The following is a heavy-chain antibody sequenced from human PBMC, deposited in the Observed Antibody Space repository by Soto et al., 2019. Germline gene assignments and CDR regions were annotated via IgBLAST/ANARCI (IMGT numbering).Heavy chain of an antibody. CDR1: GGSISSSSYY. V-gene: IGHV4-39*01. CDR2: IYYSGST. J-gene: IGHJ6*02. Sequence: SETLSRTCTVSGGSISSSSYYWGWIRQPPGKGLEWIGSIYYSGSTYYNPSLKSRVTISVDTSKNQFSLKPSSVTAADTAVYYCARRNLIVGATLYYDYGMDVWGQGTTVTVS. D-gene: IGHD1-26*01. CDR3: ARRNLIVGATLYYDYGMDV.